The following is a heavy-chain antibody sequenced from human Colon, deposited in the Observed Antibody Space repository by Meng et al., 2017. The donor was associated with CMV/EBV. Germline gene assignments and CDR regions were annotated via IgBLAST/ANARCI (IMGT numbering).Heavy chain of an antibody. CDR1: GFTFSDYW. D-gene: IGHD3-10*01. Sequence: GESLKISCVASGFTFSDYWMTWVRQAPGKGLEWVANIRQDASEKFYADSVKGRFTISRDNAKSSLYLQMNSLRGEDTAVYYCGRNRVDHWGQGTLVTVSS. V-gene: IGHV3-7*01. CDR3: GRNRVDH. J-gene: IGHJ4*02. CDR2: IRQDASEK.